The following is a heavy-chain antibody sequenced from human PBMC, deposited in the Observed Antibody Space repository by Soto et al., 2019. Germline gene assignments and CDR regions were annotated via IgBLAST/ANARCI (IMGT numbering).Heavy chain of an antibody. V-gene: IGHV1-8*01. CDR3: ARCGYSYDSSGYYHYGGVDP. Sequence: QVQLVQSGAEVKKPGASVKVSCKASGYTFTSYDINWVRQATGQGLEWMGWTNPNSGNTGYAQRFQGRVTMTRNTCVRTAYMEPSSLISEDTAVYYCARCGYSYDSSGYYHYGGVDPWGQGTLVIVSS. CDR1: GYTFTSYD. CDR2: TNPNSGNT. J-gene: IGHJ5*02. D-gene: IGHD3-22*01.